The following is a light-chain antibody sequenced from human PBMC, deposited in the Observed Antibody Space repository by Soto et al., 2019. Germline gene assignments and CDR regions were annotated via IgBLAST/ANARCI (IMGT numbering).Light chain of an antibody. CDR3: EQYGSSPPYT. CDR2: GAS. CDR1: QSLSSSY. V-gene: IGKV3-20*01. J-gene: IGKJ2*01. Sequence: EIVLTQSPGTLSLSPGERATLSCRASQSLSSSYLAWYQQKPGQAPRLLIYGASSRATGIPDRFSGSGSGTDFTLTISTLEPEDFAVYYCEQYGSSPPYTFGKGTKLEIK.